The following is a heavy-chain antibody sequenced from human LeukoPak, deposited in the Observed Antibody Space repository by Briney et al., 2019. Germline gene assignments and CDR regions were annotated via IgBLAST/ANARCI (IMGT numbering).Heavy chain of an antibody. CDR3: AKLQSVGATAFFDY. J-gene: IGHJ4*02. CDR1: GFTFGNYA. V-gene: IGHV3-23*01. D-gene: IGHD1-26*01. CDR2: ISGSGDTT. Sequence: GGSLRLSCAASGFTFGNYAMSWVRQAPGRGLEWVSVISGSGDTTYYRDSLKGRFTVSRDNSKNTLFLQMNSLRAEDTAVYFCAKLQSVGATAFFDYWGQGILVTVSS.